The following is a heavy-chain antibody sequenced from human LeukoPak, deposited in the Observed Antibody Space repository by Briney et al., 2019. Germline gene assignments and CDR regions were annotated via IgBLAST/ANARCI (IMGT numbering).Heavy chain of an antibody. CDR1: GFTFSSYA. CDR2: ISGSGGST. V-gene: IGHV3-23*01. J-gene: IGHJ6*03. D-gene: IGHD3-22*01. CDR3: AKSSYYDSSGYYRYYYYMDV. Sequence: PGGSLRLSCAASGFTFSSYAMSWVRQAPGKGLEWVSAISGSGGSTYYADSVKDRFTISRDNSKNTLYLQMNSLRAEDTAVYYCAKSSYYDSSGYYRYYYYMDVWGKGTTVTVSS.